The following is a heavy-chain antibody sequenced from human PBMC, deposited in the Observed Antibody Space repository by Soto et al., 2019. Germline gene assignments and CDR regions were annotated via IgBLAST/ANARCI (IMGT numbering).Heavy chain of an antibody. CDR2: INGANGDT. CDR1: GYTFTAYP. Sequence: QVQLVQSGAEVKKPGASVKVSCQASGYTFTAYPVHWVRQAPGQRLEWMGWINGANGDTGYSHKFQGRVTVTRDTSANTLYMELSSLTSEDTAVYYCARKDYYGASIYYCVQWGQGTLVTVSS. V-gene: IGHV1-3*01. D-gene: IGHD3-10*01. CDR3: ARKDYYGASIYYCVQ. J-gene: IGHJ4*02.